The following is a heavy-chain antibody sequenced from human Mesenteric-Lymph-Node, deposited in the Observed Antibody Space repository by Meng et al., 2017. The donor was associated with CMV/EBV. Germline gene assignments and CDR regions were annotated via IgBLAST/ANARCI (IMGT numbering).Heavy chain of an antibody. J-gene: IGHJ4*02. CDR3: ARYRGAYDYFDY. CDR2: ISSSGAVT. Sequence: GESLKISCVVSGFTFGNYEMNWVRQAPGKGLEWVSFISSSGAVTHYAGSVKGRFTISIDNAKNSLYLQMNSLRAEDTAVYYCARYRGAYDYFDYWGQGALVTVSS. D-gene: IGHD3-10*01. CDR1: GFTFGNYE. V-gene: IGHV3-48*03.